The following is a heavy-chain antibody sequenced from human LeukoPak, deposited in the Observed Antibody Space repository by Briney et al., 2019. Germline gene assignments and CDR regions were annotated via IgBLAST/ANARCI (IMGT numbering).Heavy chain of an antibody. J-gene: IGHJ4*02. V-gene: IGHV1-69*13. CDR3: ARDRTGRDGYNYQGY. D-gene: IGHD5-24*01. Sequence: SVKVSCKASGGTFNNYAINWVRQAPGPGLEWMGGSIPIVGTANYPQKFQGRVTITADESTSTPYMELSSLRSEDTAVYYCARDRTGRDGYNYQGYWGQGTLVTVSS. CDR1: GGTFNNYA. CDR2: SIPIVGTA.